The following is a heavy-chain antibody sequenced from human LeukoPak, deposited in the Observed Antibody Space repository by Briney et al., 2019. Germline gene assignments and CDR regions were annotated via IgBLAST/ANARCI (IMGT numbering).Heavy chain of an antibody. CDR1: GYTFTSYG. CDR3: AISSSVRLIDY. Sequence: ASVKVSCKASGYTFTSYGISWVRQAPGQGLEWMGWISAYNGNTNYAQKLQGRVTMTTDTSTSTAYMELSSLRSEDTAVYYCAISSSVRLIDYWGQGTLVTVSS. V-gene: IGHV1-18*01. D-gene: IGHD6-6*01. J-gene: IGHJ4*02. CDR2: ISAYNGNT.